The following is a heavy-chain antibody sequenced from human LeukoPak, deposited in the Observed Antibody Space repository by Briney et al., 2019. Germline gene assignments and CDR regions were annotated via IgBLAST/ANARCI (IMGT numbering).Heavy chain of an antibody. CDR1: GFTFSSYS. J-gene: IGHJ2*01. V-gene: IGHV3-21*01. CDR3: ARLVALRYFDL. Sequence: PGGSLRLSCAASGFTFSSYSVNWVRQAPGKGLEWVSSISSSSSYIYYADSVKGRFTISRDNAKNSLYLQMNSLRAEDTAVYYCARLVALRYFDLWGRGTLVTVSS. CDR2: ISSSSSYI.